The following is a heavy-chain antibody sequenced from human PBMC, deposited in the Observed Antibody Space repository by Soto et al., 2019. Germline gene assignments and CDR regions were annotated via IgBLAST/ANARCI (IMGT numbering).Heavy chain of an antibody. CDR1: GFTFDDYA. Sequence: GGSLRLSCAASGFTFDDYAMNWVRQAPGKGLEWVSLISWDGGSTYHADSVKGRFTISRDNSKNSLYLQMNSLRAEDAALYYCAKVRGSFDIWGQGTMVTVSS. J-gene: IGHJ3*02. CDR2: ISWDGGST. V-gene: IGHV3-43D*03. CDR3: AKVRGSFDI.